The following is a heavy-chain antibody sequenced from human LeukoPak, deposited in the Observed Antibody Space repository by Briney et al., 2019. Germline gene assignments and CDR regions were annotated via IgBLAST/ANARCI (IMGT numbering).Heavy chain of an antibody. CDR1: GFTFSSYS. J-gene: IGHJ3*02. V-gene: IGHV3-21*01. Sequence: GGSLRLSCAASGFTFSSYSMNWVRQAPGKGLEWVSSISSSSSYIYYADSVKGRFTISRDNAKNSLYPQMNSLRAEDTAVYYCARDAQYCSSTSCYSDAFDIWGQGTMVTVSS. CDR2: ISSSSSYI. CDR3: ARDAQYCSSTSCYSDAFDI. D-gene: IGHD2-2*01.